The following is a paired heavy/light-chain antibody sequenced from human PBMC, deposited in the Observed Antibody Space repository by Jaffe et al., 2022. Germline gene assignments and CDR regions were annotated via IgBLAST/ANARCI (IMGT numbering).Heavy chain of an antibody. CDR1: GGSFINGNW. Sequence: QVQLQESGPGLVKPSGTLSLTCGVSGGSFINGNWWSWIRQPPGKALEWIGEVSRSGDTNYNPSLKSRVNFLVDTSKNHFSLILNSVTAADTAVYFCARNGAHCLEIWGQGTLVTVSS. V-gene: IGHV4-4*02. CDR3: ARNGAHCLEI. J-gene: IGHJ4*02. CDR2: VSRSGDT. D-gene: IGHD2-21*01.
Light chain of an antibody. Sequence: EIVLTQSPGTLSLSPGERATLSCRASQSVGYTDLAWYQQKPGQAPRLLIHATSNRAAGIPDRFSGSGSGTDFTLTISRLEPEDFAVYYCQQYGSSPPLYTFGQGTKLEIK. CDR2: ATS. V-gene: IGKV3-20*01. CDR1: QSVGYTD. CDR3: QQYGSSPPLYT. J-gene: IGKJ2*01.